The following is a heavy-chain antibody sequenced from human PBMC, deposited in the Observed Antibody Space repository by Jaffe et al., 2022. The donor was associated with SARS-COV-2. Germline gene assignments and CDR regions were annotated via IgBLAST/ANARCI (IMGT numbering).Heavy chain of an antibody. D-gene: IGHD3-10*01. Sequence: QVQLVQSGAEVKKPGASVKVSCKASGYTFTSYDINWVRQATGQGLEWMGWMNPNSGNTGYAQKLQGRVTMTRNTSISTAYMELSSLRSEDTAVYYCARVGTPAYASGSYYPYYFDYWGQGTLVTVSS. J-gene: IGHJ4*02. V-gene: IGHV1-8*01. CDR1: GYTFTSYD. CDR3: ARVGTPAYASGSYYPYYFDY. CDR2: MNPNSGNT.